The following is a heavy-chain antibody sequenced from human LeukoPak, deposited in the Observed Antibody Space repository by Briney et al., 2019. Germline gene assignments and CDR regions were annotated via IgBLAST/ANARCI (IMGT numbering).Heavy chain of an antibody. D-gene: IGHD2-2*01. V-gene: IGHV4-34*01. Sequence: SETLSLTCAVYGGSFSGYYWSWIRQPPGKGLEWIEEINHSGSTNYNPSLKSRVTISVDTSKNQFSLKLSSVTAADTAVYYCARRGYCSSTSCSSYYYGMTSGAKGPRSPSP. CDR2: INHSGST. J-gene: IGHJ6*02. CDR3: ARRGYCSSTSCSSYYYGMTS. CDR1: GGSFSGYY.